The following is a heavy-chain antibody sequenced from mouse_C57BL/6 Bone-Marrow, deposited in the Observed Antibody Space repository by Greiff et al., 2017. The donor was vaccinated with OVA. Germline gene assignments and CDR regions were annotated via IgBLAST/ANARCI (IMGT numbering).Heavy chain of an antibody. CDR3: ATYYYGSSPFAY. Sequence: QVQLQQSGAELVRPGTSVKMSCKASGYTFTNYWIGWAKQRPGHGLEWIGDIYPGGGYTNYNEKFKGKATLTADKSSSTAYMQFSSLTAEDSAIYYCATYYYGSSPFAYWGQGTLVTVSA. D-gene: IGHD1-1*01. CDR2: IYPGGGYT. V-gene: IGHV1-63*01. CDR1: GYTFTNYW. J-gene: IGHJ3*01.